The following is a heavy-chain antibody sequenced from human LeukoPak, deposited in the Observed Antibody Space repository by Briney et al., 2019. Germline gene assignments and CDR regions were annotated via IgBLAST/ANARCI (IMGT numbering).Heavy chain of an antibody. D-gene: IGHD6-6*01. CDR2: INTAGDT. CDR1: GFTFTSYD. Sequence: PGGSLRLSCAASGFTFTSYDMHWVRQATGKGLEWVSAINTAGDTYYADSVKGRFTISREDAKKSLYLQMNRLRGGDTAVYYCARDLTTSSTAYLQHWGQGTLVTVSS. V-gene: IGHV3-13*01. CDR3: ARDLTTSSTAYLQH. J-gene: IGHJ1*01.